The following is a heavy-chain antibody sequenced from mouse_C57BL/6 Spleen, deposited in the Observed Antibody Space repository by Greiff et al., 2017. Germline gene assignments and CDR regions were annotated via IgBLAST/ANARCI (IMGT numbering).Heavy chain of an antibody. CDR3: ARERYSNYVPWFAY. D-gene: IGHD2-5*01. CDR1: GYTFTSYW. Sequence: VKLQQPGAELVKPGASVKLSCKASGYTFTSYWMHWVKQRPGRGLEWIGRFDPNSGGTKYNEKFKSKATLTVDKPSSTAYMQLSSLTSEDSEVYYCARERYSNYVPWFAYWGQGTLVTVSA. J-gene: IGHJ3*01. V-gene: IGHV1-72*01. CDR2: FDPNSGGT.